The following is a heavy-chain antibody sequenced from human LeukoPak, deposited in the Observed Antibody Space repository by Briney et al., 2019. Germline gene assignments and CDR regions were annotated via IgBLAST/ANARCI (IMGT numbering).Heavy chain of an antibody. CDR1: GGSFSGYY. J-gene: IGHJ6*03. CDR3: ARQGLSGYSYGRHYYYYYMDV. Sequence: SETLSLTCAVYGGSFSGYYWSWIRQPPGKGLEWIGEINHSGSTNYNPSLKSRVTISVDTSKNQFSLKLSSVTAADTAVYYCARQGLSGYSYGRHYYYYYMDVWGKGTTVTVSS. CDR2: INHSGST. D-gene: IGHD5-18*01. V-gene: IGHV4-34*01.